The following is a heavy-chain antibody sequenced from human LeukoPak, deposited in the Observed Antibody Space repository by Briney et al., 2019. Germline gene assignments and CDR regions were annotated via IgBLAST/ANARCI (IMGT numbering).Heavy chain of an antibody. J-gene: IGHJ1*01. CDR2: IYASGST. CDR3: ARRVRSTEYFQH. D-gene: IGHD1-1*01. Sequence: SETLSLTCTVSGDSISSGSYYWSWIRQPAGKGLEWIGRIYASGSTNYNPSLKSRVTISVDTSKNQFSLNLSSVTAADTAVYYCARRVRSTEYFQHWGQGTLVTVSS. V-gene: IGHV4-61*02. CDR1: GDSISSGSYY.